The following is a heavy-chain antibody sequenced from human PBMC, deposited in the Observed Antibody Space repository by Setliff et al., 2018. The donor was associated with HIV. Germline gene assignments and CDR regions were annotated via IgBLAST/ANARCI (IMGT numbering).Heavy chain of an antibody. CDR1: GGSISSSSYY. D-gene: IGHD6-13*01. Sequence: SETLSLTCTVSGGSISSSSYYWGWIRQPPGKGLEWIGSIYYSGSTYYNPSLKSRVTISVDTSKNQFSLKLSSVTAADTAVYYCARRGSSWYSHWFDPWGQGTLVTVSS. J-gene: IGHJ5*02. CDR2: IYYSGST. CDR3: ARRGSSWYSHWFDP. V-gene: IGHV4-39*01.